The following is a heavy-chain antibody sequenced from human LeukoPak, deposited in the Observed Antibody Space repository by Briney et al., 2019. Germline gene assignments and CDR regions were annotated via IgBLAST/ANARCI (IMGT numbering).Heavy chain of an antibody. CDR3: ARDPLYYDFWSGYYSAFDI. J-gene: IGHJ3*02. CDR1: GFTVSSTY. Sequence: GGSLRLSCAASGFTVSSTYMSWVRQAPGKGLEWVSVIYSGGSTYYADSVKGRFTISRDNSKNTLYLQMNSLRAEDTAVYYCARDPLYYDFWSGYYSAFDIWGQGTMVTVSS. V-gene: IGHV3-53*01. D-gene: IGHD3-3*01. CDR2: IYSGGST.